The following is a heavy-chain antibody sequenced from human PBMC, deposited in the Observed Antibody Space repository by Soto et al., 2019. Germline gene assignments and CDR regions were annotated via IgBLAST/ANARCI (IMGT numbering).Heavy chain of an antibody. CDR3: TTDPSYYDSRGRLLFDY. J-gene: IGHJ4*02. V-gene: IGHV3-15*01. CDR2: IKSKTDGGTT. Sequence: GGSLRLSCAASGFTFSNAWMSWVRQAPGKGLEWVGRIKSKTDGGTTDYAAPVKGRFTISRDDSKNTLYLQMNSLKTEDTAVYYCTTDPSYYDSRGRLLFDYWGQGTLVTVTS. CDR1: GFTFSNAW. D-gene: IGHD3-22*01.